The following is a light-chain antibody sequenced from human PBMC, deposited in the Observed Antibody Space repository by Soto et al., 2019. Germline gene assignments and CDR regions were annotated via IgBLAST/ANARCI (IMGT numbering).Light chain of an antibody. Sequence: QSVLTQPPSASGTPGQRVTISCSGSSSNIGSNTVNWYHQHPGTAPKLLIYSNNHRPSRVPDRFSGSKSGTSASLAISGLQCEDEADYYCAAWDDSLNGNWVFGGGTKLTVL. V-gene: IGLV1-44*01. CDR1: SSNIGSNT. CDR3: AAWDDSLNGNWV. J-gene: IGLJ3*02. CDR2: SNN.